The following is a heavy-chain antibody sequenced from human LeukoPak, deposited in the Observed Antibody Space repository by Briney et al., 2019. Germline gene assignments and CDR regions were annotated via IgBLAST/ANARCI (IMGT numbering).Heavy chain of an antibody. CDR2: INPDSGGT. D-gene: IGHD2-21*02. V-gene: IGHV1-2*06. CDR3: ARAYCGGDCNYNWFDP. Sequence: ASVKVSCKASGYTFTGYYLHWVRQAPGQGLEWMGRINPDSGGTSYAQKFQDRVTMTSDTSISAAYMELSRLRSDDTAVYYCARAYCGGDCNYNWFDPWGQGTLVTVSS. J-gene: IGHJ5*02. CDR1: GYTFTGYY.